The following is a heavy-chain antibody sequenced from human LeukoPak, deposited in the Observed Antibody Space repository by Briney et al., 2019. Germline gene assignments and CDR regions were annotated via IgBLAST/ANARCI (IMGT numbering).Heavy chain of an antibody. CDR2: IYYSGST. J-gene: IGHJ4*02. CDR1: GGSISSYY. D-gene: IGHD5-24*01. Sequence: SETLSLTCTVSGGSISSYYWSWIRQPPGKGLEWIGYIYYSGSTNYNPSLKSRVTISVDTSKNQFSLKLSSVTAADTAVYYCARAREGYFDHWGQGTLVTVSS. CDR3: ARAREGYFDH. V-gene: IGHV4-59*01.